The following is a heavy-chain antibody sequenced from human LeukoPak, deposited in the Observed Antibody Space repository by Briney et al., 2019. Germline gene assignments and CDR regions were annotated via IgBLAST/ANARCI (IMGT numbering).Heavy chain of an antibody. D-gene: IGHD1-26*01. CDR3: ARMSFSGNYPDGFDI. CDR1: GGSISSYY. CDR2: IYYSGST. V-gene: IGHV4-59*01. Sequence: SETLSLTCTVSGGSISSYYWSWIRQPPGKGLEYIGYIYYSGSTNYNPSLQSRVTISVDTSKNQFSLKLSPVTAADTAVYYCARMSFSGNYPDGFDIWGPGKMVTVSS. J-gene: IGHJ3*02.